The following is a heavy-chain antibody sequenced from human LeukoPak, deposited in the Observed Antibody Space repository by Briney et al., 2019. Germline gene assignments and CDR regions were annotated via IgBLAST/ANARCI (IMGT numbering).Heavy chain of an antibody. CDR2: ISAYNGNT. D-gene: IGHD3-3*01. CDR1: GYTLTNYG. V-gene: IGHV1-18*01. CDR3: ARNAGFLSLALFDY. Sequence: ASVKVSCEASGYTLTNYGISWVRQTPGQGLEWMGWISAYNGNTNYAQKFQGRATMTTDTSMSTAYMELRSLRSDDTAVYYCARNAGFLSLALFDYWGQGTLVTVSS. J-gene: IGHJ4*02.